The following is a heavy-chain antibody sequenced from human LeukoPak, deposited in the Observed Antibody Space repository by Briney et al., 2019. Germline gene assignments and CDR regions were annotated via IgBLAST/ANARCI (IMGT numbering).Heavy chain of an antibody. D-gene: IGHD2-2*01. V-gene: IGHV1-2*02. CDR3: ARAHRRDIVVVPASPQSREYYFDY. CDR1: VYTFTGYY. J-gene: IGHJ4*02. Sequence: ASVKVSCKASVYTFTGYYMHWVRQAPGQGLEWMGWINPNSGGTNYAQKFQGRVTMTRDTSISTAYMELSRLRSDDTAVYYCARAHRRDIVVVPASPQSREYYFDYWGQGTLVTVSS. CDR2: INPNSGGT.